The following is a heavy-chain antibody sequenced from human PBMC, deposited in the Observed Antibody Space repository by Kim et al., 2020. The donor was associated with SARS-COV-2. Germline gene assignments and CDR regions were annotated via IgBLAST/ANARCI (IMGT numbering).Heavy chain of an antibody. J-gene: IGHJ6*02. CDR1: GYTFTSYG. CDR3: ASSRGSSNIYYYGMDV. Sequence: ASVKVSCKASGYTFTSYGISWVRQAPGQGLEWMGWISAYNGNTNYAQKLQGRVTMTTDTSTSTAYMELRSLRSDDTAVYYCASSRGSSNIYYYGMDVWGQGTTVTVSS. CDR2: ISAYNGNT. V-gene: IGHV1-18*01. D-gene: IGHD6-13*01.